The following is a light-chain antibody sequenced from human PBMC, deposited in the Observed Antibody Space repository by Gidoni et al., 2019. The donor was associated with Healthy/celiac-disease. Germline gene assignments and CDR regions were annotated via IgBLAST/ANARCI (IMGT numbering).Light chain of an antibody. V-gene: IGKV1-5*03. CDR2: KAS. CDR3: QQYNSYRT. Sequence: DIQMTQSPSTLSASVGDRVTIPCRASQSISSWLAWYQQKPGKAPKLLIYKASSLERGVPSRFSGSGSGTEFTLTISSLQPDDFATYYCQQYNSYRTFGQGTKVEIK. CDR1: QSISSW. J-gene: IGKJ1*01.